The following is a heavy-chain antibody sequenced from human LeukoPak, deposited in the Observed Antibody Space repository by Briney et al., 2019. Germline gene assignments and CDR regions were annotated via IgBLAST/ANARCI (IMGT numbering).Heavy chain of an antibody. CDR3: ARLSMDTARDPADAFDI. Sequence: GGSLRLSCAASGFTFSSYGMHWVRQAPGKGLEWVAVIWYDGSNKYYADSVKGRFTISRDNSKNTLYLQMNSLRAEDTAVYYCARLSMDTARDPADAFDIWGQGTMVTVSS. CDR2: IWYDGSNK. J-gene: IGHJ3*02. CDR1: GFTFSSYG. D-gene: IGHD5-18*01. V-gene: IGHV3-33*01.